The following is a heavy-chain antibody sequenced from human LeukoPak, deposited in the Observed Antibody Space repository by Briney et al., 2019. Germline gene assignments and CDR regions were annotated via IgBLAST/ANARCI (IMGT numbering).Heavy chain of an antibody. CDR3: VRGGITTRHCDF. J-gene: IGHJ4*02. CDR2: IKPDGSDK. V-gene: IGHV3-7*01. Sequence: PGGSLTLSCVASGFNFNIYWMNWVRQAPGKGLEWVANIKPDGSDKYYVDTMKGRFTISRDNAKNSLYLQMNSLGAEDTAVYYCVRGGITTRHCDFWGQGILVTVSS. CDR1: GFNFNIYW. D-gene: IGHD1-1*01.